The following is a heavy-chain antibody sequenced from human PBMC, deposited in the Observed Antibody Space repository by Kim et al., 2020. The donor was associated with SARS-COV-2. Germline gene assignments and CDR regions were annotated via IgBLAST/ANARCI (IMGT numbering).Heavy chain of an antibody. V-gene: IGHV3-30-3*01. CDR2: ISNDGYNQ. Sequence: GGSLRLSCGASGFSFSRNSMHWVRQAPGKGLEWVALISNDGYNQYYADSVKGRFTISRDNPRNTVFLQMNSLGPDDTAVYFCARAAHPPQSVGYCSATNCYTSQFDYWGQGTLVTVSS. CDR1: GFSFSRNS. J-gene: IGHJ4*02. CDR3: ARAAHPPQSVGYCSATNCYTSQFDY. D-gene: IGHD2-2*02.